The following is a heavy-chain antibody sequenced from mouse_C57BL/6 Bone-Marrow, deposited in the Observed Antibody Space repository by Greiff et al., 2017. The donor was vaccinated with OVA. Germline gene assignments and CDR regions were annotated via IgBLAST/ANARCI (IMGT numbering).Heavy chain of an antibody. D-gene: IGHD2-5*01. CDR1: GFSLSTSGMG. CDR3: ARPYSNWYFDV. CDR2: IYWADAK. J-gene: IGHJ1*03. Sequence: QVTLKVSGPGILQSSQTLSLTCSFSGFSLSTSGMGVSWLRQPSGKGLEWLAHIYWADAKRYNPSLKSRLTISKYTYRNQVFLKITSVDTSDTATYYCARPYSNWYFDVWGTGTTVTVSS. V-gene: IGHV8-12*01.